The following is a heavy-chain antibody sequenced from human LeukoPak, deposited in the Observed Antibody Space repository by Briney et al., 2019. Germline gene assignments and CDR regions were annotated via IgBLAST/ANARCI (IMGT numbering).Heavy chain of an antibody. J-gene: IGHJ1*01. V-gene: IGHV4-59*01. D-gene: IGHD3-10*01. CDR2: IYYSGST. Sequence: PSETLSLTCTVSGGSISSYYWSWIRQPPGKGLEWIGYIYYSGSTNYNPSLKSRVTISVDTSKNQFSLKLNSVTAADTAVYYCASRPGEGYFQHWGQGTLVTVSS. CDR3: ASRPGEGYFQH. CDR1: GGSISSYY.